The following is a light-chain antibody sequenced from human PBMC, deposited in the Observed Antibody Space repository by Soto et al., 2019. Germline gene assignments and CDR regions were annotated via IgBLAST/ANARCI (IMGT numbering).Light chain of an antibody. CDR1: QGISNY. Sequence: EILMTQSPSSLSASVEHRVTITCRASQGISNYLAWYQQKPGKVPKLLIYAASTLQSGVPSRFSGSGSGTDFTLTISRLQPEDFAVYYCQQFGSSPFFGGGTTVEIK. V-gene: IGKV1-27*01. J-gene: IGKJ4*01. CDR2: AAS. CDR3: QQFGSSPF.